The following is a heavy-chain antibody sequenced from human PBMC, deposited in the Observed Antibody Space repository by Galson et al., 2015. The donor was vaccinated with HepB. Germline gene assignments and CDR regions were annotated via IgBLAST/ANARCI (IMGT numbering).Heavy chain of an antibody. CDR2: ISWKSSSI. V-gene: IGHV3-9*01. J-gene: IGHJ4*02. CDR3: EKDRGITMVQRVITYSFDY. D-gene: IGHD3-10*01. Sequence: SLRLSCAASGFTFDDYAMHWVRQAPGKGLEWVSGISWKSSSIGNADSVKGRFTISRDNAKDSLYLQMYSLRAEHTALYYCEKDRGITMVQRVITYSFDYWGQGTLVTVSS. CDR1: GFTFDDYA.